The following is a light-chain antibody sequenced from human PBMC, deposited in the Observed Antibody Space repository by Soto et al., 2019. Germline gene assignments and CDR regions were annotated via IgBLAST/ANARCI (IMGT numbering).Light chain of an antibody. CDR1: PSVTNY. CDR2: DAS. Sequence: EIVVTQSPATLSLSPGERATLSCRASPSVTNYLAWYQQKPGQAPRLLIYDASTRATGIPARFSGSQSGTEFTLTISSLLSEDFAVYYCQHYGSSPWTFGQGTKVDIK. J-gene: IGKJ1*01. CDR3: QHYGSSPWT. V-gene: IGKV3D-15*02.